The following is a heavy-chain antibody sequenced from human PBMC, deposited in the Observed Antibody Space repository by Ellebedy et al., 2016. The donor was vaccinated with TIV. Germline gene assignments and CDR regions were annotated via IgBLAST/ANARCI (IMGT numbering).Heavy chain of an antibody. V-gene: IGHV3-30*04. J-gene: IGHJ6*02. CDR2: ISYDGSNK. D-gene: IGHD3-10*01. CDR1: GFTFSSYA. CDR3: ARDRGSGPRVLKYYYYGMDV. Sequence: GGSLRLSXAASGFTFSSYAMHWVRQAPGKGLEWVAVISYDGSNKYYADSVKGRFTISRDNSKNTLYLQMNSLRAEDTAVYYCARDRGSGPRVLKYYYYGMDVWGQGTTVTVSS.